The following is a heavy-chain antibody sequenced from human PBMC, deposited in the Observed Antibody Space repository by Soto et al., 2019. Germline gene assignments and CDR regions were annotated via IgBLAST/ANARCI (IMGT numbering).Heavy chain of an antibody. CDR1: GFTFRSYA. Sequence: DVQLLESGGDLVQPGGSLRLSCIASGFTFRSYAMAWVRQAPGEDLGWVSAIGTSGTPTLYADSVKSRFSISRDDSRNTVSLQMNSLGVEDTATYYCTRILWSSRRDALDIWGQGTTVTVAS. V-gene: IGHV3-23*01. CDR3: TRILWSSRRDALDI. CDR2: IGTSGTPT. D-gene: IGHD2-21*01. J-gene: IGHJ6*02.